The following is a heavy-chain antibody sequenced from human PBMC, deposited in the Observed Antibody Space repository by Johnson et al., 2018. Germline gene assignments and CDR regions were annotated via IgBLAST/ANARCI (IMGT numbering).Heavy chain of an antibody. CDR1: GASIRRSY. V-gene: IGHV4-4*07. D-gene: IGHD2/OR15-2a*01. J-gene: IGHJ6*02. Sequence: QVQLQEAGPGLVKPSETLSLTCTVTGASIRRSYWSWIRQPAGEGLAWIGRMYISGNTNSNPSLKNRVRMSLDPSKNQFSLNLTSVTAADTAVYYCAREHIVIAPGGMDVWGQGITVTVSS. CDR2: MYISGNT. CDR3: AREHIVIAPGGMDV.